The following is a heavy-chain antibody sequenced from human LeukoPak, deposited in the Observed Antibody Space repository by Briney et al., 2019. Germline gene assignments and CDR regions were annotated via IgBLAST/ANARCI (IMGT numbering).Heavy chain of an antibody. CDR1: GFTFSSYG. D-gene: IGHD1-1*01. J-gene: IGHJ3*02. CDR3: ARAIPGYDAFDI. Sequence: PGGSLRLSCAASGFTFSSYGMHWVRQAPGKGLEWVAVIWYDGSNKYYADSVKGRFTISRDNSENTLYLQMNSLRAEDTAVYYCARAIPGYDAFDIWGQGTMVTVSS. CDR2: IWYDGSNK. V-gene: IGHV3-33*08.